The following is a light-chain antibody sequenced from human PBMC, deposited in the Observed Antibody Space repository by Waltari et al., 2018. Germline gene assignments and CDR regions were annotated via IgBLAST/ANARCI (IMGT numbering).Light chain of an antibody. CDR1: QTVLYSANNKNY. CDR3: QQHYTTPWT. Sequence: DIVMTQSPDSLAVSLGVRATINCNSSQTVLYSANNKNYLTWYQHKPGQPPKLLISWASIRESGVPDRVTGSGSGTDFTLTISSLQAEDVAVYYCQQHYTTPWTFGQGTKVEIK. J-gene: IGKJ1*01. V-gene: IGKV4-1*01. CDR2: WAS.